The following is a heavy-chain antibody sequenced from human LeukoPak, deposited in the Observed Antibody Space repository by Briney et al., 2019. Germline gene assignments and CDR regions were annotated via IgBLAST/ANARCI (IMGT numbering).Heavy chain of an antibody. V-gene: IGHV1-46*01. CDR2: INPSGGST. D-gene: IGHD1/OR15-1a*01. CDR1: GYTFTSYY. Sequence: RASVKVSCKASGYTFTSYYMHWVRQAPGQGLEWMGIINPSGGSTSYAQKFQGRVTMTRDTSTSTVYMELSSLRSEDTAVYYCARETTQYYYYYGMDVWGQGTTVTVSS. CDR3: ARETTQYYYYYGMDV. J-gene: IGHJ6*02.